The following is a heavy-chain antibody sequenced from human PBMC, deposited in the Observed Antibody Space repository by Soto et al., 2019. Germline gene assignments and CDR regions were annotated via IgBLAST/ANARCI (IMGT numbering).Heavy chain of an antibody. CDR3: ARDREDSYGYEGLSNNWFDP. V-gene: IGHV3-11*01. J-gene: IGHJ5*02. CDR2: ISSSGSTI. D-gene: IGHD5-18*01. Sequence: PGGSLRLSCAASGFTFSDYYMSWIRQAPGKGLEWVSYISSSGSTIYYADSVKGRFTISRDNAKNSLYLQMNSLRAEDTAVYYCARDREDSYGYEGLSNNWFDPWGQGTRVTVSS. CDR1: GFTFSDYY.